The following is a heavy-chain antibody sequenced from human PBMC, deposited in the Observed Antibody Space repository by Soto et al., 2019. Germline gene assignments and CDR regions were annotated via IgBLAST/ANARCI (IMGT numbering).Heavy chain of an antibody. D-gene: IGHD6-19*01. V-gene: IGHV3-30*18. CDR3: AKESRQWLVRSNFQH. CDR2: ISYDGSNK. CDR1: GFTFSSYG. J-gene: IGHJ1*01. Sequence: GGSLRLSCAASGFTFSSYGMHWVRQAPVKGLEWVAVISYDGSNKYYADSVKGRFTISRDNSKNTLYLQMNSLRAEDTAVYYCAKESRQWLVRSNFQHWGQGTLVTVSS.